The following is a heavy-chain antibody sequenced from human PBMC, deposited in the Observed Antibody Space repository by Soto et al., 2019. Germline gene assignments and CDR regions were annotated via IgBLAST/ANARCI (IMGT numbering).Heavy chain of an antibody. CDR3: AKGSSSGPYYHYGMDV. J-gene: IGHJ6*02. V-gene: IGHV3-23*01. Sequence: GGSLRLSCAASGFTFSSYAMSWVRQAPGKGLEWVSAISGSGGSTYYADSVKGRFTISRDNSKNTLYLQMNSLRAEDTAVYYCAKGSSSGPYYHYGMDVWGQGTTVTVSS. CDR2: ISGSGGST. CDR1: GFTFSSYA. D-gene: IGHD6-13*01.